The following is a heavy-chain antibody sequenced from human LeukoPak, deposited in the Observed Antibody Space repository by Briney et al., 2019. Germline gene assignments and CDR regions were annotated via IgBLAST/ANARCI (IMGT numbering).Heavy chain of an antibody. CDR3: AKDKSTGGSRREDY. J-gene: IGHJ4*02. CDR1: GFTFSSYW. V-gene: IGHV3-7*03. CDR2: IKQDGSEK. D-gene: IGHD2-15*01. Sequence: GGSLRLSCAASGFTFSSYWMSWVRQAPGKGLEWVANIKQDGSEKYYVDSVKGRFTISRDNAKNTLYLQMNSLRAEDTAVYYCAKDKSTGGSRREDYWGQGTLVTVSS.